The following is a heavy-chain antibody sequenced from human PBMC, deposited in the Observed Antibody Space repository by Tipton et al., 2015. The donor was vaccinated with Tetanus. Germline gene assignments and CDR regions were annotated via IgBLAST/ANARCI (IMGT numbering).Heavy chain of an antibody. Sequence: QLVQSGGGLVQPGRSLRLSCAASGLALNNYAMHWFRQPPGKGLEWVSGFSLDSDRIGYAVSVKGRFTISRDNAKNSLELQMNSLRPEDTAVYYCAKDKDPGGLGYWGQGTLVTVSS. V-gene: IGHV3-9*01. CDR3: AKDKDPGGLGY. J-gene: IGHJ4*02. CDR2: FSLDSDRI. CDR1: GLALNNYA.